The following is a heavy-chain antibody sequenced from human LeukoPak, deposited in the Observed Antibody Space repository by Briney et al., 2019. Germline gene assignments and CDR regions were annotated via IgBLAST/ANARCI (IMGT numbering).Heavy chain of an antibody. V-gene: IGHV1-18*01. CDR3: ARDAGYCTNGVCASGNWFDP. CDR2: ISAYNGNT. J-gene: IGHJ5*02. Sequence: ASVKVSCKASGYTFTSYGISWVRQAPGQGLEWMGWISAYNGNTNYAQKFQGRVTITADESTSTAYMELSSLRSEDTAVYYCARDAGYCTNGVCASGNWFDPWGQGTLVTVSS. D-gene: IGHD2-8*01. CDR1: GYTFTSYG.